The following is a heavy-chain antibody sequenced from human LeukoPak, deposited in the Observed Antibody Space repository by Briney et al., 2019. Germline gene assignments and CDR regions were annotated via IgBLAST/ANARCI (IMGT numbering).Heavy chain of an antibody. J-gene: IGHJ4*02. Sequence: SQTLSLTCDISGDIVSNNSATWNWIRQSPSRGLEWLGRTFYRSKWYNDYAVSVKGRITINPDTSKNQFSLQLNSVTPEDTAVYYCARSPALEYWGQGTLVTVSS. D-gene: IGHD2-2*01. CDR2: TFYRSKWYN. CDR3: ARSPALEY. V-gene: IGHV6-1*01. CDR1: GDIVSNNSAT.